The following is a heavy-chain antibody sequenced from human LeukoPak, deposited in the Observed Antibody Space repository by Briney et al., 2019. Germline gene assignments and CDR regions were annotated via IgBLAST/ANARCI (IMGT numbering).Heavy chain of an antibody. CDR2: IYYSGST. Sequence: SETLSLTCTVSGGSISSSSYYWGWIRQPPGKGLEWIGSIYYSGSTYYNPSLKSRVTISVDTSKNQFSLKLSSVTAADTAVYYCASGDSSGYEDYFGYWGQGTLVTVSS. J-gene: IGHJ4*02. D-gene: IGHD3-22*01. V-gene: IGHV4-39*07. CDR1: GGSISSSSYY. CDR3: ASGDSSGYEDYFGY.